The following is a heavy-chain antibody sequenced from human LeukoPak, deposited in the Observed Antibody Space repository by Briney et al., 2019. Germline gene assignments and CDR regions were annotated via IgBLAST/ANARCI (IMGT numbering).Heavy chain of an antibody. CDR2: ISFDGGNT. CDR3: TREYTVSSLMRFDI. CDR1: KFTFNSFA. J-gene: IGHJ4*02. V-gene: IGHV3-30*04. Sequence: PGGSLRLSCAASKFTFNSFAIHWVRQAPGKGLEWVALISFDGGNTLYADSVKGRFIISRDNSKSTLYLQMNSLRTEDTAVYFCTREYTVSSLMRFDIWGPGTLVTVSS. D-gene: IGHD2-2*02.